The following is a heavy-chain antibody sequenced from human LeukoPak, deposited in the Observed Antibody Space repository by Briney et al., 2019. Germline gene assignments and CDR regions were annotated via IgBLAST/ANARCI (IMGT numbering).Heavy chain of an antibody. D-gene: IGHD6-19*01. CDR2: INPSGGST. V-gene: IGHV1-46*01. J-gene: IGHJ4*02. Sequence: ASVKVSCKASGYTFTSYYMHWVRQAPGQGLEWMGIINPSGGSTSYAQKFQGRVTMTRDTSTSTVYMGLSSLRSEDTAVYYCALIAVAVPHFDYWGQGTLVTVSS. CDR1: GYTFTSYY. CDR3: ALIAVAVPHFDY.